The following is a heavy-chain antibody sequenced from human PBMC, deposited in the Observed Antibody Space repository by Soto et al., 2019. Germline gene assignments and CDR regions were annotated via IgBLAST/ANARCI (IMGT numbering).Heavy chain of an antibody. CDR3: ATSSWPYYFDY. J-gene: IGHJ4*02. D-gene: IGHD6-13*01. CDR2: INPSGGST. V-gene: IGHV1-46*03. CDR1: GYTFTSYG. Sequence: ASVKVSCKASGYTFTSYGISWVRQAPGQGLEWMGIINPSGGSTSYAQKFQGRVTMTRDTSTSTVYMELSSLRSEDTAVYYCATSSWPYYFDYWGQGTLVTVSS.